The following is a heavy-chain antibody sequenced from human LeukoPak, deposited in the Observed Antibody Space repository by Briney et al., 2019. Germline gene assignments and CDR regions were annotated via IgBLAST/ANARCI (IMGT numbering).Heavy chain of an antibody. D-gene: IGHD3-9*01. CDR1: GFTFGDYA. CDR3: TRFNYDSSTSFALDI. CDR2: IRSKAYGGTT. V-gene: IGHV3-49*04. Sequence: GGSQRLSCTASGFTFGDYAMSWVRQAPGKGLEWVGFIRSKAYGGTTEYAASVKGRFTISRDDSKSIAYLQMNSLKTEDTAVYYCTRFNYDSSTSFALDIWGQGTMVTVSS. J-gene: IGHJ3*02.